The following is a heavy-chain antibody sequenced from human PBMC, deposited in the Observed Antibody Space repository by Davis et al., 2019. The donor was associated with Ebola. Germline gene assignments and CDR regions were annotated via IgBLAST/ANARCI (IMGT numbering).Heavy chain of an antibody. J-gene: IGHJ3*01. CDR3: AKDTSNIWFDV. D-gene: IGHD1-26*01. CDR1: GFIFSSYV. V-gene: IGHV3-23*01. Sequence: GGSLRLSCAASGFIFSSYVMSWVRQAPGKGLEWVSTLGTSADTYYADSVKGRFTISRDNSKSTLYLQMNGLRVDDTAIYYCAKDTSNIWFDVWGQGAMVTVSS. CDR2: LGTSADT.